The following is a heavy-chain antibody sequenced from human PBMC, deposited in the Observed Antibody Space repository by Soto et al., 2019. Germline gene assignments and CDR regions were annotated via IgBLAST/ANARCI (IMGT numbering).Heavy chain of an antibody. Sequence: ESGPTPVNPTQTLTLTCTFSGFSLSTSGMCVSWIRQPPGKALEWLALIDWDDDKYYSTSLKTRLTISKDTSKNQVVLTMTNMDPVDTATYYCARIRYYDFWSARAYYYGMDVWGQGTTVTVSS. CDR3: ARIRYYDFWSARAYYYGMDV. V-gene: IGHV2-70*01. CDR2: IDWDDDK. J-gene: IGHJ6*02. CDR1: GFSLSTSGMC. D-gene: IGHD3-3*01.